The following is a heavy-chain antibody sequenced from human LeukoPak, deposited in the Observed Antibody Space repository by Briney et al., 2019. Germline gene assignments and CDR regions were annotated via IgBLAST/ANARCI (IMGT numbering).Heavy chain of an antibody. Sequence: SETLSLTCTVSGGSISNYYWSWIRQPAGKGLEWIGRIYTGGSTNYNPSLKSRVTMSVDTSKNQFSLKLRSVTAADTAVYYCARDRGDGFNYYFDYWGQGTLVTVSS. V-gene: IGHV4-4*07. CDR1: GGSISNYY. CDR2: IYTGGST. CDR3: ARDRGDGFNYYFDY. D-gene: IGHD5-24*01. J-gene: IGHJ4*02.